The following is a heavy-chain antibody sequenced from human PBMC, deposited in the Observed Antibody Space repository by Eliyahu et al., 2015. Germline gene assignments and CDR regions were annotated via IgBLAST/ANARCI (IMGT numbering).Heavy chain of an antibody. CDR2: IYYSGST. V-gene: IGHV4-39*07. J-gene: IGHJ4*02. CDR3: ARAPRMAWYFDY. D-gene: IGHD5-24*01. Sequence: QLQLQESGPGLVKPSETLSXTCTVSGGXXXSXSYYXGXIRQPPGKGLEWIGSIYYSGSTYYXPSLKSRVTISVDTSKNQFSLKLSSVTAADTAVYYCARAPRMAWYFDYWGQGTLVTVSS. CDR1: GGXXXSXSYY.